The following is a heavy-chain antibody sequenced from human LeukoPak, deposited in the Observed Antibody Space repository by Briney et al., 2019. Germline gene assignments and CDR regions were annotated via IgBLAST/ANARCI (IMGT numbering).Heavy chain of an antibody. CDR1: GGTFSSYA. CDR2: IIPIFGTA. V-gene: IGHV1-69*06. CDR3: ARYSGFDIVVVPAAPSADDAFDI. D-gene: IGHD2-2*01. Sequence: ASVKVSCKASGGTFSSYAISWVRQAPGQGLEWMGGIIPIFGTANYAQKFQGRVTITADKSTSTAYMELSSLRSEDTAVYYCARYSGFDIVVVPAAPSADDAFDIWGQGTMVTVSS. J-gene: IGHJ3*02.